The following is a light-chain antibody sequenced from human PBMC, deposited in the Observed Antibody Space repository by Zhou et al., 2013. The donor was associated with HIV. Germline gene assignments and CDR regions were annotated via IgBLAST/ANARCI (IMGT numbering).Light chain of an antibody. CDR2: GAS. J-gene: IGKJ5*01. Sequence: EIMLTQSPATLSVSPGERATLSCRASQSVRGSYLAWYQQKPGHSPRLLIYGASARAAGIPARFGGSGSGTDFTLTISSLEPEDFAVYYCQQRATWPLTFGPRGHDWRL. V-gene: IGKV3D-20*02. CDR1: QSVRGSY. CDR3: QQRATWPLT.